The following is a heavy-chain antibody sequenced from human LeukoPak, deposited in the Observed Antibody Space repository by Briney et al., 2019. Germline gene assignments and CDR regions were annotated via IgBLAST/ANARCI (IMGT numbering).Heavy chain of an antibody. J-gene: IGHJ4*02. CDR1: GGSISSSSYY. CDR2: IYYSGST. CDR3: ARLGRSYYLDY. V-gene: IGHV4-39*01. Sequence: SETLSLTCTVSGGSISSSSYYWGWIRQPPGKGLEWIGSIYYSGSTYYNPPLKSRVTISVDTSKNQFSLKLSSVTAADTAVYYCARLGRSYYLDYWGQGTLVTVSS. D-gene: IGHD1-26*01.